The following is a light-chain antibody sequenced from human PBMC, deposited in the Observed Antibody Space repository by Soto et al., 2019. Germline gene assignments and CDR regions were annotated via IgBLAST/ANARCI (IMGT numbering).Light chain of an antibody. CDR2: AAS. Sequence: EIQMTQSPSSLSASVGDRVTITCRANQSISSYLNWYQQKPGKAPKLLIYAASSLQSGVPSRFSGGGSGTDVTLTISSLQPEDFATYHCQQSYSTPWTFGQGTKVEIE. V-gene: IGKV1-39*01. CDR1: QSISSY. J-gene: IGKJ1*01. CDR3: QQSYSTPWT.